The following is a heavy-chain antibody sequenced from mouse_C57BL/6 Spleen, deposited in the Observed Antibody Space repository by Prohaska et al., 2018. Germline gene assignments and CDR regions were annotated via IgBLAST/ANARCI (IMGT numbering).Heavy chain of an antibody. CDR3: ARKGRITTVWDYYAMDY. J-gene: IGHJ4*01. Sequence: QVQLKQSGPGLVQPSQSLSITCTVSGFSLTSYGVHWVRQSPGKGLEWLGVIWSGGSTDYNAAFISRLSISKDNSKSQVFFKMNSLQADDTAIYYCARKGRITTVWDYYAMDYWGQGTSVTVSS. V-gene: IGHV2-2*01. D-gene: IGHD1-1*01. CDR1: GFSLTSYG. CDR2: IWSGGST.